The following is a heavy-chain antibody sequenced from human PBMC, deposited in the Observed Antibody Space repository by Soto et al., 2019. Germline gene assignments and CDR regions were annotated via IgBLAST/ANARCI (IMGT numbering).Heavy chain of an antibody. V-gene: IGHV1-3*01. J-gene: IGHJ5*02. CDR2: INPATGNT. CDR3: ARGSNHCSGGSCYSDWFDP. Sequence: QVHLVQSGAELKKPGASVNVSCKASGYNFNKNPIHWLRQVPGQRPEWLGWINPATGNTQYSKNFQGRVSITRDTSATSAFMELSSLRSEDTAVYYCARGSNHCSGGSCYSDWFDPWGQGTPVTVSS. D-gene: IGHD2-15*01. CDR1: GYNFNKNP.